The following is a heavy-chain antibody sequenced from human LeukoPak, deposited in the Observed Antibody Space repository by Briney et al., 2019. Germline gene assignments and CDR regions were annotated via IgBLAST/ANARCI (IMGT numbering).Heavy chain of an antibody. CDR2: ISNSGNT. J-gene: IGHJ4*02. CDR1: GDSVSSGDYH. V-gene: IGHV4-61*08. Sequence: SETLSLTCTVSGDSVSSGDYHWSWIRQPPGKGLEWIGNISNSGNTNYNPSLKSRVTMSVDTSKNQFSLRLSSVTAADTAVYYCARDVGGYNYGYSLDYWGQGTLVSVSS. D-gene: IGHD5-18*01. CDR3: ARDVGGYNYGYSLDY.